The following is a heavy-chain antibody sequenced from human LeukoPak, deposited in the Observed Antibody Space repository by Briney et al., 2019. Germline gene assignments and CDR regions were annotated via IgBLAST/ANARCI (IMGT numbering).Heavy chain of an antibody. Sequence: GGSLRLSCAASGFIFSRYRMSWVRQAPGKGLEGVSAISGSCGTLLYAVPVKGRLTICRDDPKNTLYAQMNSLRSDDTALYYCAKDADISVELVVITSFDSWGQGTLVTVSS. J-gene: IGHJ4*02. D-gene: IGHD3-22*01. V-gene: IGHV3-23*01. CDR1: GFIFSRYR. CDR3: AKDADISVELVVITSFDS. CDR2: ISGSCGTL.